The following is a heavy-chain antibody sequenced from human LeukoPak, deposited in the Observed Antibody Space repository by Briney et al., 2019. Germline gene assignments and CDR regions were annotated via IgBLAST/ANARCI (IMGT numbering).Heavy chain of an antibody. CDR2: IYYSGST. Sequence: SGTLSLTCAVYGVSFSGYYWGWIRQPPGKGLEWIGSIYYSGSTYYNPSLKSRVTISVDTSKHQFSLKLSAVAAADTAVYYCARRMSAHLYGAFDIWGQGTLVTVSS. CDR1: GVSFSGYY. J-gene: IGHJ3*02. CDR3: ARRMSAHLYGAFDI. V-gene: IGHV4-39*01. D-gene: IGHD2/OR15-2a*01.